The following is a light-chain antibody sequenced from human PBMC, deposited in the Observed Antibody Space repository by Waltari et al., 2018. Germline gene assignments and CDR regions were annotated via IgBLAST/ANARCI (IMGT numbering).Light chain of an antibody. Sequence: VVMTQSPLSLPVSLGQPASLSCRSSQSLVHTDGHTYLNWFQQRPGQSPRRPIHKVSNRDSGVPDRFSGSGSGTAFTLKISRVEAEDVGIYYCMQATHWPLTFGQGTKVEIK. CDR1: QSLVHTDGHTY. V-gene: IGKV2-30*02. CDR3: MQATHWPLT. J-gene: IGKJ1*01. CDR2: KVS.